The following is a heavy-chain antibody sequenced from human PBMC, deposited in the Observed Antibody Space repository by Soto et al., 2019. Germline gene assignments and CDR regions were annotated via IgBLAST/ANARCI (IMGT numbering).Heavy chain of an antibody. Sequence: ASVKVSCKASGYTFTGYYMHWVRQAPGQGLEWMGWINPNSGGTNYAQKFQGRVTMTRDTSISTAYMELSRLRSDDTAVYYCARVLWTTVTSDDFDIWGQGTMVTVS. D-gene: IGHD4-17*01. J-gene: IGHJ3*02. CDR2: INPNSGGT. CDR1: GYTFTGYY. V-gene: IGHV1-2*02. CDR3: ARVLWTTVTSDDFDI.